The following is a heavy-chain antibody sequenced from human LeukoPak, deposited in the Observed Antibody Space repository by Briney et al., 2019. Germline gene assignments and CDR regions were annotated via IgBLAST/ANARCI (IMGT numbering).Heavy chain of an antibody. Sequence: PGGSLRLSCAASGFTFSSYSMNWVRQAPGKGLEWVSSISSSSSYIYYADSVKGRFTISRDNAQNSLYLQISSLRAEDTAVYYCARVFNYYYYVDVWGKGTTVTVSS. CDR1: GFTFSSYS. V-gene: IGHV3-21*01. J-gene: IGHJ6*03. CDR3: ARVFNYYYYVDV. CDR2: ISSSSSYI.